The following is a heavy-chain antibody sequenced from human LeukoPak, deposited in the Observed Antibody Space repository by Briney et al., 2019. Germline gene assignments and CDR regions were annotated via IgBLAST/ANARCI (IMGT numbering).Heavy chain of an antibody. J-gene: IGHJ4*02. Sequence: SGGSLRLSCAASGSMFSTYGMHWVRQAPGKGLEWVAFIRKDGTSEYYKDSVKGRFTISRYNSKNIMYLQMNSLRVEDTAMYYCTSLGTVWGQGTLVTVSS. V-gene: IGHV3-30*02. CDR1: GSMFSTYG. CDR3: TSLGTV. CDR2: IRKDGTSE. D-gene: IGHD4-17*01.